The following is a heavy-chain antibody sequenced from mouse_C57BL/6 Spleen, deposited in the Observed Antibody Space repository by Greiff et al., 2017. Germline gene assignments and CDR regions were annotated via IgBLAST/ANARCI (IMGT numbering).Heavy chain of an antibody. CDR2: INPNNGGT. Sequence: VPLQQSGPELVKPGASVKISCKASGYTFTDYYMNWVTQSHGKSLEWIGDINPNNGGTSYNQKFKGKATLTVDKSSSTAYMELRSLTSEDSAVYYCARRDSAGYWCAYGGQGTLGTVSA. J-gene: IGHJ3*01. CDR3: ARRDSAGYWCAY. CDR1: GYTFTDYY. D-gene: IGHD3-2*02. V-gene: IGHV1-26*01.